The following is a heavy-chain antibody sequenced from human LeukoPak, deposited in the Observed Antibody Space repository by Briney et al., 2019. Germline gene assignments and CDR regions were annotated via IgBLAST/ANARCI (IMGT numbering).Heavy chain of an antibody. CDR3: ARVAMVRGEDYFDY. V-gene: IGHV1-3*01. CDR1: GYTFTSYA. J-gene: IGHJ4*02. CDR2: INVGNGNT. Sequence: GASVKVSCKASGYTFTSYAMHWVRQAPGQRLEWMGWINVGNGNTKYSQKFQGRVTITRDTSASTAYMELSSLRSEDTAVYYCARVAMVRGEDYFDYWGQGTLVTVSS. D-gene: IGHD3-10*01.